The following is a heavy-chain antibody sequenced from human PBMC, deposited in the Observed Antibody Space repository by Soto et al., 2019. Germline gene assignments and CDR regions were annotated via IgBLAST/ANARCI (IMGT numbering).Heavy chain of an antibody. V-gene: IGHV4-39*01. CDR3: ARLKGTVTTEYYYYYYMDV. CDR2: IYYSGST. D-gene: IGHD4-17*01. CDR1: GGSISSSSYY. J-gene: IGHJ6*03. Sequence: SETLSLTCTVSGGSISSSSYYWGWIRQPPGKGLEWIGSIYYSGSTYYNPSLKSRVTISVDTSKNQFSLKLSSVTAADTAVYYCARLKGTVTTEYYYYYYMDVWGKGTTVTVSS.